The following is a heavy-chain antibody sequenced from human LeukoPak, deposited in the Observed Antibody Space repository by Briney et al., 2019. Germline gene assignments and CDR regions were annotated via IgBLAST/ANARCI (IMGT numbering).Heavy chain of an antibody. CDR1: GDSVSGNSPA. CDR3: ARDDRGYYFDY. J-gene: IGHJ4*02. V-gene: IGHV6-1*01. Sequence: SQTLSLTCAISGDSVSGNSPARNWIRQSPSRGLEWLGRTYYRSKWYNDYAPSVKSRITINPDTSKNQFSLHLNSVTPEDTALYFCARDDRGYYFDYWGQGTLVTVSS. CDR2: TYYRSKWYN.